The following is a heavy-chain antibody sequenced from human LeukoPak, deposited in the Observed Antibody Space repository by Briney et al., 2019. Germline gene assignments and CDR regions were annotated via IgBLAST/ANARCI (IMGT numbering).Heavy chain of an antibody. CDR1: GFTFSGYR. J-gene: IGHJ4*02. CDR3: ARVADSSSSYFDY. D-gene: IGHD6-6*01. V-gene: IGHV3-74*01. Sequence: GGSLRLSCSASGFTFSGYRMHWVRQGPGKGLVWVSGINSDGTTTTYADSVKGRFTISRDNAKNTLYLQMNSLRAEDTAVYYCARVADSSSSYFDYWGQGTLVTVSS. CDR2: INSDGTTT.